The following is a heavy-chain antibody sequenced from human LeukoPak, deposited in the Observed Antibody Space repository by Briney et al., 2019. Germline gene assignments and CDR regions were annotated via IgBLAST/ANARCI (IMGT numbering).Heavy chain of an antibody. CDR2: INHSGST. CDR3: ARGKRGYSNAFDI. J-gene: IGHJ3*02. Sequence: SETLSLTCAVYGGSFSGYYWSWIRQPPGKGLEWIGEINHSGSTNYNPSLKSRVTISVDTSKNQFSLKLSSVTAADTAVYYCARGKRGYSNAFDIWGQGTRVTVSS. CDR1: GGSFSGYY. V-gene: IGHV4-34*01. D-gene: IGHD2-15*01.